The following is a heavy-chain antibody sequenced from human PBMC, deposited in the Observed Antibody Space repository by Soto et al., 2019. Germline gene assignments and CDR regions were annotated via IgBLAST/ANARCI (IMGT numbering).Heavy chain of an antibody. J-gene: IGHJ6*03. Sequence: QVQLVQSGAEVKKPGASVKVSCKASGYTFTGYYMHWVRQAPGQGLEWMGWINPNSGGTNYAQKLQGWVTMTRDTSLSTAYMELSRLRSDDTAVYYCARGGNDYIWGSYRPDYYYSYMDVWGKGTTVTVSS. V-gene: IGHV1-2*04. CDR1: GYTFTGYY. CDR3: ARGGNDYIWGSYRPDYYYSYMDV. D-gene: IGHD3-16*02. CDR2: INPNSGGT.